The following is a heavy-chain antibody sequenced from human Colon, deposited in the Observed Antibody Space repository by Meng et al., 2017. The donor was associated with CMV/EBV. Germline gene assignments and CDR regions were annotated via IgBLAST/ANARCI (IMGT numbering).Heavy chain of an antibody. V-gene: IGHV4-34*01. CDR2: INHSGST. CDR3: ASILFAAAAGGWGGY. J-gene: IGHJ4*02. CDR1: GGSFSGYY. D-gene: IGHD6-13*01. Sequence: QVQVQQWGEGLLKPSGTLSPTCAVYGGSFSGYYWSWIRQPPGKGLEWIGEINHSGSTNYNPSLKSRVTISVDTSKNQFSLKLSSVTAADTAVYYCASILFAAAAGGWGGYWGQGTLVTVSS.